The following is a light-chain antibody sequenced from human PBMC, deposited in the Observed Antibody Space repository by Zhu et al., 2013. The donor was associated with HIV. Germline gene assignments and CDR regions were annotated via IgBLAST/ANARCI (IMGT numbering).Light chain of an antibody. J-gene: IGKJ2*01. CDR3: QQYYSRPPYT. V-gene: IGKV3-20*01. CDR2: GAS. CDR1: PSVSNSY. Sequence: EIVLTQSPGTLSLSPGERATLSCRASPSVSNSYLAWYQQKPGQAPRLLIYGASRRATGIPARFSGSGPGTDFTLTISSLQSEDFAIYYCQQYYSRPPYTFGQGTKLDIK.